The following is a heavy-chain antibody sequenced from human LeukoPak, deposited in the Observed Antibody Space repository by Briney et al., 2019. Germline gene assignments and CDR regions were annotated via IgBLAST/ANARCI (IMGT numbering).Heavy chain of an antibody. CDR3: ARVGFWASFGY. J-gene: IGHJ4*02. CDR1: GFTFSSYW. CDR2: INSDGSST. V-gene: IGHV3-74*01. D-gene: IGHD2-2*03. Sequence: GGSLRLSCAASGFTFSSYWMHWVRQAPGKGLVWVSRINSDGSSTSYADSVKGRFAISRDNAKNTLYLQMNSLRAEDTAVYYCARVGFWASFGYWGQGTLVTVSS.